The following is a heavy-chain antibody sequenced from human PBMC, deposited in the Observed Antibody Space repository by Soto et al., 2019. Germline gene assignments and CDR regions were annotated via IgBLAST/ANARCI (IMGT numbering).Heavy chain of an antibody. CDR1: GGTFSNHA. CDR3: ARADATYCGGDCYRYFFYGLDV. Sequence: QVQLVQSGAEVKKPGSSVKVSCKASGGTFSNHAISWVRQAPGQGLEWMGGIIPMFGTADYAQKIQGRVTITADESTTTAHMELSSLRSEDSAVYYCARADATYCGGDCYRYFFYGLDVWGQGTTVTVSS. V-gene: IGHV1-69*01. D-gene: IGHD2-21*02. J-gene: IGHJ6*02. CDR2: IIPMFGTA.